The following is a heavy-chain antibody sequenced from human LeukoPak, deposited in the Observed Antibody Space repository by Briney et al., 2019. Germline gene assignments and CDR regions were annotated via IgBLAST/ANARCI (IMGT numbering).Heavy chain of an antibody. CDR2: ISWNSGSI. J-gene: IGHJ4*02. D-gene: IGHD3-10*01. CDR3: AKDYGAAGSRKFHYYFDY. V-gene: IGHV3-9*01. CDR1: GFTFDDYA. Sequence: PGRCLRLSCAASGFTFDDYAMHWVRQAPAKGLEWGSGISWNSGSIGYADSVKSRFTISRDNAKNSLYLQMNSLRAEDTALYYCAKDYGAAGSRKFHYYFDYWGQGTLVTVSS.